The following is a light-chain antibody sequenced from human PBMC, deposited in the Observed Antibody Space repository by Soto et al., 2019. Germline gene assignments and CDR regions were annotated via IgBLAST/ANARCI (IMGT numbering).Light chain of an antibody. CDR1: QRITNSF. Sequence: IVLTQTPVTLSLSPGERATLSCRASQRITNSFLAWFQQKPGLAPRLLIYATSTRASGIPDRFSGSGSGTDFALTIGRLEPEDFAVYYCQQYGRSPFTFGQGTKLRIK. V-gene: IGKV3-20*01. J-gene: IGKJ2*01. CDR3: QQYGRSPFT. CDR2: ATS.